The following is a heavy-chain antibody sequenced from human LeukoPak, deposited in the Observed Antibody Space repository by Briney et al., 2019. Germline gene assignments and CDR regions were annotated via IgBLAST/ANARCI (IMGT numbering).Heavy chain of an antibody. CDR3: ARGGVAGTGLFDY. V-gene: IGHV1-69*05. CDR2: IIPIFGTA. J-gene: IGHJ4*02. Sequence: SVKVSCKASGGTFSSYAISWVRQAPGQGLEWMGGIIPIFGTANYAQKFQGRVTVTTDESTSTAYMELSSLRSEDTAVYYCARGGVAGTGLFDYWGQGTLVTVSS. D-gene: IGHD6-19*01. CDR1: GGTFSSYA.